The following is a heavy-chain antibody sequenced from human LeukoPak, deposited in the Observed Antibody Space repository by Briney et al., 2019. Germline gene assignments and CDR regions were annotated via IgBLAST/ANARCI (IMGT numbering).Heavy chain of an antibody. CDR3: ARGRPYSGGYHLDY. J-gene: IGHJ4*02. CDR1: GDSTSSDRYY. D-gene: IGHD1-26*01. CDR2: IYYSGST. Sequence: SETLSLTCTVSGDSTSSDRYYGGWVRQPPGKGLEWIGNIYYSGSTYYNPSLKSRVTMTVDTSKNQFFLKLNSVTAADTAVYYCARGRPYSGGYHLDYWGQGTLVTVSA. V-gene: IGHV4-39*01.